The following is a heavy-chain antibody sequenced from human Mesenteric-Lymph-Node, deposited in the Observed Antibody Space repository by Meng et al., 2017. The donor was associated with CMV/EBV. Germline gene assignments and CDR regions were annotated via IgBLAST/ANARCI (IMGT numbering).Heavy chain of an antibody. Sequence: GESLKISCAASGFTFSDYYMSWIRQAPGKGLEWVSYISSSGSTIYYADSVKGRFTISRDNAKNTMYLQMNRLRAEDTAVYYCELRYDSGGFYLWGQGTLVTVSS. J-gene: IGHJ4*02. CDR3: ELRYDSGGFYL. CDR2: ISSSGSTI. V-gene: IGHV3-11*04. CDR1: GFTFSDYY. D-gene: IGHD3-22*01.